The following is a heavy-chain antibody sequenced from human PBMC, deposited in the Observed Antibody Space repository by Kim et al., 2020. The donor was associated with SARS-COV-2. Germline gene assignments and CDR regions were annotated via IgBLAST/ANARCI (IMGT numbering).Heavy chain of an antibody. D-gene: IGHD3-10*01. CDR1: GGSISSPTYY. J-gene: IGHJ6*01. V-gene: IGHV4-39*01. CDR3: AGQTMVRGVLSNFGMDV. Sequence: SETLSLTCSASGGSISSPTYYWVWIRQTPGKGLQWIGSIFFSGSTQFNPALKNRVSMSLDTSKNQFSLKLTSLTAADTGVYYCAGQTMVRGVLSNFGMDV. CDR2: IFFSGST.